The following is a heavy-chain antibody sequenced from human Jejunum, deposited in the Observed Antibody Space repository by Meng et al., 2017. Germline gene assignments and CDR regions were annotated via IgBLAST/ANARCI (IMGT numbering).Heavy chain of an antibody. V-gene: IGHV3-64*01. CDR2: ISSDGGST. D-gene: IGHD1-26*01. CDR1: GFIFSDYP. J-gene: IGHJ4*02. CDR3: ARGSESIYSGSYS. Sequence: GESLKISCAASGFIFSDYPMRWVRQAPGKGLEYVSTISSDGGSTYYANSVKGRFSISRDNDKNMVYLQMGSLRAEDTAVYYCARGSESIYSGSYSWGQGTLVTVSS.